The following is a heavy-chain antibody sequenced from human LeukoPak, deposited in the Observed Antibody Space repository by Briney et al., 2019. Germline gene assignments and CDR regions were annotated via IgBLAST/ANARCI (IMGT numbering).Heavy chain of an antibody. J-gene: IGHJ6*02. Sequence: GGSLRLSCVASGFTFSDYWMSWVRQAPGKWLGWVANIKQDVGDIYYVDSVEGRFTISRDNAKNSLFLQMNSLRAEDTALYYCAKDKSFGESPNPPYASYGMDVWGQGTTVTVSS. V-gene: IGHV3-7*03. CDR3: AKDKSFGESPNPPYASYGMDV. D-gene: IGHD3-10*01. CDR2: IKQDVGDI. CDR1: GFTFSDYW.